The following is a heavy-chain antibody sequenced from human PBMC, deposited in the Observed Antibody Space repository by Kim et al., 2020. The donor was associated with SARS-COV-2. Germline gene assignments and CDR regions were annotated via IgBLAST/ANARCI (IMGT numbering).Heavy chain of an antibody. J-gene: IGHJ4*02. V-gene: IGHV1-18*04. CDR3: ARGPRDTSGSAFWY. CDR2: ISSYNGNT. D-gene: IGHD6-25*01. CDR1: GYSFTSYG. Sequence: ASVKVSCKASGYSFTSYGISWVRQAPGEGLEWMGWISSYNGNTKNAQKFQGRVTMTTDTSATTAYMELRSLRSDDAAVYCCARGPRDTSGSAFWYWGQGTLVTDSS.